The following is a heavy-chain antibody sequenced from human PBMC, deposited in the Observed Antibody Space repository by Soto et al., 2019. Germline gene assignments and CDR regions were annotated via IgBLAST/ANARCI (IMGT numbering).Heavy chain of an antibody. D-gene: IGHD6-19*01. CDR3: AKDPPAIAVAGDDAFDI. V-gene: IGHV3-15*01. CDR2: IKSKTDGGTT. Sequence: PGGPLRLSCAASGFTFSNAWMSWVRQAPGQGLEWVGRIKSKTDGGTTDYAAPVKGRFTISRDDSKNTLYLQMNSLRAEDTAVYYCAKDPPAIAVAGDDAFDIWGQGTMVTVSS. CDR1: GFTFSNAW. J-gene: IGHJ3*02.